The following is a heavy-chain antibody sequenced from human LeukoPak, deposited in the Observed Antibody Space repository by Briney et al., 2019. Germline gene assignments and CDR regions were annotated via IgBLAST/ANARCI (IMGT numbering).Heavy chain of an antibody. CDR2: ISYDGSNK. J-gene: IGHJ4*02. CDR1: GFTFSSYA. V-gene: IGHV3-30-3*01. Sequence: GGSLRLSCAASGFTFSSYAMHWVRQAPGKGLEWVAVISYDGSNKYYADSVKGRFTIPRDNSKNTLYLQMNSLRAEDTAVYYCARDRGYCSSTSCYPEYLFDYWGQGTLVTVSS. D-gene: IGHD2-2*01. CDR3: ARDRGYCSSTSCYPEYLFDY.